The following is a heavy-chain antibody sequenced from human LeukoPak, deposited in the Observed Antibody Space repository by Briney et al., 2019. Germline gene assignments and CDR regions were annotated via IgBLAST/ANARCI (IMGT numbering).Heavy chain of an antibody. Sequence: SGGSLRLSCAASGFTFSSYWMHWVRQAPGKGLVWVSRINSDGSSTSYADSVKGRFTISRDNAKNTLYLQMNSLRAEDTAVYYCARDPQYSSSWYLLGRSQSAYYFDYWGQGTLVTVSS. CDR2: INSDGSST. CDR3: ARDPQYSSSWYLLGRSQSAYYFDY. J-gene: IGHJ4*02. CDR1: GFTFSSYW. D-gene: IGHD6-13*01. V-gene: IGHV3-74*01.